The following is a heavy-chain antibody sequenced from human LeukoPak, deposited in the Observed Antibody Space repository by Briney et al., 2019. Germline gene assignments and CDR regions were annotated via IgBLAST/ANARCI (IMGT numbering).Heavy chain of an antibody. CDR3: ARRPPGGFPVAVTATSYYFDY. D-gene: IGHD2-21*02. CDR1: GGSISSSSYY. J-gene: IGHJ4*02. CDR2: IYYSGST. V-gene: IGHV4-39*01. Sequence: SETLSLTCTVSGGSISSSSYYWGWIRQPPGKGLEWIGSIYYSGSTYYNPSLKSRVTISVDTSKNQFSLKLSSVTAADTAVYYCARRPPGGFPVAVTATSYYFDYWGQGTLVTDSS.